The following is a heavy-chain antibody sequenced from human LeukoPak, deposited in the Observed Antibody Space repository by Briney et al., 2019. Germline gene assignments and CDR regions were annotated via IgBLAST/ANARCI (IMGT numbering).Heavy chain of an antibody. CDR3: ARQHQLTGKVFDY. CDR1: GGSISSSSYY. V-gene: IGHV4-39*01. Sequence: SETLSLTCTVSGGSISSSSYYWGWIRQPPGKGLEWIGSIYYSGSTYYNPSPKSRVTISVDTSKNQFSLKLSSVTAADTAVYYCARQHQLTGKVFDYWGQGTLVTVSS. D-gene: IGHD6-13*01. CDR2: IYYSGST. J-gene: IGHJ4*02.